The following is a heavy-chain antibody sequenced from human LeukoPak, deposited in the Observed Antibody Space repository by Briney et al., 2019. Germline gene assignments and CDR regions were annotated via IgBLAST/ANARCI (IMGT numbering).Heavy chain of an antibody. D-gene: IGHD3-22*01. J-gene: IGHJ4*02. CDR2: IWFDGTEK. CDR1: GLTFRNYA. V-gene: IGHV3-33*01. Sequence: AGTSLRLSCAASGLTFRNYAMHCVRQAPGGRLEWVAVIWFDGTEKYYAASVMGRFTISRDSSESTLYLQMNGLRTEDTAVYYCARVNGPNSGYYYTLALWGQGTPVTVSS. CDR3: ARVNGPNSGYYYTLAL.